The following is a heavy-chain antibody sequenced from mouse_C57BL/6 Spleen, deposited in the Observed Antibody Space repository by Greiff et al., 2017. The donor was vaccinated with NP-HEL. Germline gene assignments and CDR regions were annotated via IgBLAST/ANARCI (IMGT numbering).Heavy chain of an antibody. CDR2: IWGVGST. CDR1: GFSLTSYG. CDR3: ASEGSSGYGFAY. V-gene: IGHV2-6*01. J-gene: IGHJ3*01. Sequence: VMLVESGPGLVAPSQSLSITCTVSGFSLTSYGVDWVRQSPGKGLEWLGVIWGVGSTNYNSALKSRLSISKDNSKSQVFLKMNSLQTDDTAMYYCASEGSSGYGFAYWGQGTLVTVSA. D-gene: IGHD3-2*02.